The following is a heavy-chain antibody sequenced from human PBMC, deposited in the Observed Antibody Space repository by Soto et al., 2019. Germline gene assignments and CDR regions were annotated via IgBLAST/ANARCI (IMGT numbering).Heavy chain of an antibody. J-gene: IGHJ4*02. CDR1: GYTLTELS. Sequence: ASVKVSCKVSGYTLTELSMHWVRQAPGKGLEWMGGFDPEDGETIYAQKFQGRVTMTEDTSTDTAYMERSSLRSEDTAVYYCASPAPDYGDYSFDYWGQGTLVTVSS. CDR2: FDPEDGET. D-gene: IGHD4-17*01. V-gene: IGHV1-24*01. CDR3: ASPAPDYGDYSFDY.